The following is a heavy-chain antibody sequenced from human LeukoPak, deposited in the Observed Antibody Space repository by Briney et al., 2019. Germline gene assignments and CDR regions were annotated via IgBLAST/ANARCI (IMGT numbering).Heavy chain of an antibody. Sequence: SETLSLTCTVSGGSISSYYWSWIRQPPGKGLEWIGYIYYSGSTNYNPSLKSRVTISVDTSKNQFSLKLSSVAAADTALYYCARINYGSGSYYSLYYYYMDVWGKGTTVTVSS. CDR2: IYYSGST. CDR3: ARINYGSGSYYSLYYYYMDV. V-gene: IGHV4-59*01. J-gene: IGHJ6*03. D-gene: IGHD3-10*01. CDR1: GGSISSYY.